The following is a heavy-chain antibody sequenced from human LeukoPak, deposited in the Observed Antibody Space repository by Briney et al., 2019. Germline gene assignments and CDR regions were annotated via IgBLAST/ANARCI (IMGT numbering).Heavy chain of an antibody. D-gene: IGHD2-15*01. CDR3: ARDRGYCRGGRCYSNYFDL. J-gene: IGHJ4*02. CDR2: TWYDGSEY. Sequence: GGSLRLSCAASGFTFSSFGMHWVRQAPGRGLEWVALTWYDGSEYFYPDPVKGRFTISRDNSKNTVYLQMNSLRAEDTAVYFCARDRGYCRGGRCYSNYFDLWGQGTLVTVSS. CDR1: GFTFSSFG. V-gene: IGHV3-33*01.